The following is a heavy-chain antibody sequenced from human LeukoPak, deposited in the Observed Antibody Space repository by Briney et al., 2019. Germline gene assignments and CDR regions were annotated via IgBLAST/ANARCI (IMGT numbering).Heavy chain of an antibody. D-gene: IGHD6-19*01. CDR1: GYTFTGYY. J-gene: IGHJ4*02. V-gene: IGHV1-2*02. CDR2: INPNSGGT. CDR3: ARAQWLGTRKYYFDY. Sequence: ASVKVSCKASGYTFTGYYMHWVRQAPGQGLEWMGWINPNSGGTNYAQKFQGRVTMTRDTSISTAYMELSRLRSDDTAVYYCARAQWLGTRKYYFDYWGQGTLVTVSS.